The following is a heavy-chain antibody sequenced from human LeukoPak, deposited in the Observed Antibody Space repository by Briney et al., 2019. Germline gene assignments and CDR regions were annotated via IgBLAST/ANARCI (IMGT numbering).Heavy chain of an antibody. V-gene: IGHV3-33*01. J-gene: IGHJ4*02. CDR3: ARDRGSYWDGGNDY. Sequence: GGTLRLFCAASGFTFSSYCMHWARGAPGKGLEWVAVIRYDGSNKYYADSVKGRLTISRDNSKNTLYLQMNSLRAEDTAVYYCARDRGSYWDGGNDYWGQGTLVTVSS. D-gene: IGHD1-26*01. CDR1: GFTFSSYC. CDR2: IRYDGSNK.